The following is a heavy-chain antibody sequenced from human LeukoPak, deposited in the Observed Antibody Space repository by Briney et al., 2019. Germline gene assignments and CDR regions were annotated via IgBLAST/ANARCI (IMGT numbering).Heavy chain of an antibody. D-gene: IGHD6-13*01. CDR2: IIPIFGTA. CDR3: ARGGGSSSRGILYYFDY. Sequence: SVKVSCKASGGTFSSYAISWVRQAPAQGLEWMGGIIPIFGTANYAQKFQGRVTITADESTSTAYMELSSLRSEDTAVYYCARGGGSSSRGILYYFDYWGQGTLVTVSS. CDR1: GGTFSSYA. J-gene: IGHJ4*02. V-gene: IGHV1-69*13.